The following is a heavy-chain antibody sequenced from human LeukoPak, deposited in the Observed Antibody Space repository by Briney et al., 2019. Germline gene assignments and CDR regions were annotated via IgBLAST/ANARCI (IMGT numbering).Heavy chain of an antibody. CDR1: GCSISSYY. CDR3: AGLPPDYFDY. V-gene: IGHV4-59*01. Sequence: SETLSLTCTVSGCSISSYYWRWVRQPPGKGGEWIGYIYYCASTNYNPSLKTRVTISVHTSKNQFSLHLTSATAADTAVYYFAGLPPDYFDYWGQGTLVTVSS. CDR2: IYYCAST. J-gene: IGHJ4*02.